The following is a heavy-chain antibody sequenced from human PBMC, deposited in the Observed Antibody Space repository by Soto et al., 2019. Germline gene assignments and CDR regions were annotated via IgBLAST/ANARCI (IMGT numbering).Heavy chain of an antibody. Sequence: GGSLRLSCAASGFPFSVYTMEWVRQAPGRGQEWISGISGSGTTTYYADSMKGRFTISRDNSKNTLYLQVDGLRAGDTAVYYCARESLGRIFDYWGQGALVTVSS. J-gene: IGHJ4*02. CDR1: GFPFSVYT. CDR2: ISGSGTTT. CDR3: ARESLGRIFDY. V-gene: IGHV3-23*01.